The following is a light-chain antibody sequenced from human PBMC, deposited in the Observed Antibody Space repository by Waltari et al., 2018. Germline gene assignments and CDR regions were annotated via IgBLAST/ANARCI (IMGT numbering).Light chain of an antibody. CDR1: IDDAGCYNY. CDR2: DVT. J-gene: IGLJ3*02. V-gene: IGLV2-8*01. CDR3: SSYAGSNTWV. Sequence: QSALTQPPSASGSPGQSVTLSCTGTIDDAGCYNYVSWYQQHPGKAPKLMIYDVTKRPSGVPDRFSGSKSGNTASLTVSGLQAEDEADYYCSSYAGSNTWVFGGGTKLTVL.